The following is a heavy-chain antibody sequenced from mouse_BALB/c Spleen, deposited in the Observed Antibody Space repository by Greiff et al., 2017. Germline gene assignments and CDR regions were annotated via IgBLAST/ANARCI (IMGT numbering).Heavy chain of an antibody. CDR3: ARGANWSYYFDY. CDR1: GYSITSDYA. D-gene: IGHD4-1*01. Sequence: EVQLQESGPGLVKPSQSLSLTCTVTGYSITSDYAWNWIRQFPGNKLEWMGYISYSGSTSYNPSLKSRISITRDTSKNQFFLQLNSVTTEDTATYYCARGANWSYYFDYWGQGTTLTVSS. J-gene: IGHJ2*01. CDR2: ISYSGST. V-gene: IGHV3-2*02.